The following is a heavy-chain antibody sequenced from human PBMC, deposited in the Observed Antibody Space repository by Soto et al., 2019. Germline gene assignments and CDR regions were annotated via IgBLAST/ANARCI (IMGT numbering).Heavy chain of an antibody. Sequence: ASVNVSCKSSGYTFTGYYIHWVRQVPGQGLECMGWINPNSGGTNYAQKFQGWVTMTRDTSISTAYMELSRLRSDDTAVYYCARGREMPGIAAAGTDYYYGMDVWGQGTTVTVSS. CDR3: ARGREMPGIAAAGTDYYYGMDV. CDR1: GYTFTGYY. V-gene: IGHV1-2*04. CDR2: INPNSGGT. J-gene: IGHJ6*02. D-gene: IGHD6-13*01.